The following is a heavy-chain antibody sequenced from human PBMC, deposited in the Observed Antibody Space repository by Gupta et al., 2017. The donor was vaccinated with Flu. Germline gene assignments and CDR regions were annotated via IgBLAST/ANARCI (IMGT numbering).Heavy chain of an antibody. CDR2: TNSDGGRA. Sequence: EVQLVESGGGLVQPGGSLSLSCEASGFTYIRYWMNWVRQAPGKGLVWVSRTNSDGGRASYADSVKGRFTIARDNAKNTLYLQMNSLRAEDTAVYYCARASTRLDDAFDVWGQGTMVTVSS. J-gene: IGHJ3*01. CDR3: ARASTRLDDAFDV. V-gene: IGHV3-74*01. CDR1: GFTYIRYW.